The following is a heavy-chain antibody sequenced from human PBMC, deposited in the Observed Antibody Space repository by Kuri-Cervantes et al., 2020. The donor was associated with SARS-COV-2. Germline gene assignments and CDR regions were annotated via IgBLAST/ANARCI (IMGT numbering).Heavy chain of an antibody. Sequence: LRLSCTVSGGSISSGSYYWSWIRQPAGKGLEWIGRIYTSGSTNYNPSLKSRVTISVDTSKNQFSLKLSSVTAADTAVYYCASNPNYDFWSGYLDYGGREPWSPSPQ. CDR3: ASNPNYDFWSGYLD. CDR2: IYTSGST. V-gene: IGHV4-61*02. J-gene: IGHJ4*02. D-gene: IGHD3-3*01. CDR1: GGSISSGSYY.